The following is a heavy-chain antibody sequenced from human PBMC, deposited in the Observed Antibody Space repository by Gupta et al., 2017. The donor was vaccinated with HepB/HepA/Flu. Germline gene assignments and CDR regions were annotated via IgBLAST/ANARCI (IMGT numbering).Heavy chain of an antibody. Sequence: EVQLFESGGGLVQPVGSLSLSCAASGFTFSSYAMSWVRQAPGKGLVWVSAISGSGGSTYYEDAVKGRFTISRDNSKNTLYLQMNSLRAEDTAVYYCAKAGWNDANQFDYWGQGTLVTVSS. V-gene: IGHV3-23*01. J-gene: IGHJ4*02. CDR2: ISGSGGST. D-gene: IGHD1-1*01. CDR1: GFTFSSYA. CDR3: AKAGWNDANQFDY.